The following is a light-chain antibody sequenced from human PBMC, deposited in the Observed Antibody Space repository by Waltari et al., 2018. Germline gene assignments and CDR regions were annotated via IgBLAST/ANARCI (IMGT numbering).Light chain of an antibody. CDR3: HQYGLSART. CDR2: AAS. Sequence: VLTQSPGTMSLSPGERANLSCRASQRVANNYLAWYQQRPGQAPRLLIYAASSRATGIPDRFSGSVSGTEFTLTISRLEPEDSAVYYCHQYGLSARTFGQGTKVEI. CDR1: QRVANNY. J-gene: IGKJ1*01. V-gene: IGKV3-20*01.